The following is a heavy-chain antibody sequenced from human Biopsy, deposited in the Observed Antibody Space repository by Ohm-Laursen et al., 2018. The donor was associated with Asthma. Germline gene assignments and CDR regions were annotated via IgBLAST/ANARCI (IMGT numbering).Heavy chain of an antibody. Sequence: SVKVSCKSLGGTFNTHVIGWVRQAPGQGLEWMGGINSVFGTTTYPQKFQDRVTITADDSTSTVYIELSGLRSEDTAVYYCARKAGSCISRTCYSLDFWGQGTLVTVSP. D-gene: IGHD2-2*01. V-gene: IGHV1-69*13. CDR1: GGTFNTHV. CDR3: ARKAGSCISRTCYSLDF. CDR2: INSVFGTT. J-gene: IGHJ4*02.